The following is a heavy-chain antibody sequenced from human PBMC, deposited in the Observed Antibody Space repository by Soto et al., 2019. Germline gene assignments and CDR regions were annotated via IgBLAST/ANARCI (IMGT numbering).Heavy chain of an antibody. V-gene: IGHV1-69*06. Sequence: VQLVQSGAEVKKPGESLKISCKASGGTFSSYAISWVRQAPGQGLEWMGGIIPIFGTANYAQKFQGRVTITADKSTSTAYMELSSLRSEDTAVYYCASKRVVVVPAATSDYYGMDVWGQGTTVTVSS. CDR1: GGTFSSYA. D-gene: IGHD2-2*01. CDR2: IIPIFGTA. J-gene: IGHJ6*02. CDR3: ASKRVVVVPAATSDYYGMDV.